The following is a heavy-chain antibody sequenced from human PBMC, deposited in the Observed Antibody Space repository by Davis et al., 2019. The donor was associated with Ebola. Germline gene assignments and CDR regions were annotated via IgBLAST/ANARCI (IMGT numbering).Heavy chain of an antibody. D-gene: IGHD1-20*01. V-gene: IGHV1-2*02. Sequence: ASVQVSCKASGYTFTGYYMHWARQAPGQGLEWMGWINPNSGGTNYAQKLQGRVTMTTDTSTSTAYMELRSLRSDDTAVYYCARAEYNWNYFAYWGQGTLVTVSS. CDR2: INPNSGGT. J-gene: IGHJ4*02. CDR3: ARAEYNWNYFAY. CDR1: GYTFTGYY.